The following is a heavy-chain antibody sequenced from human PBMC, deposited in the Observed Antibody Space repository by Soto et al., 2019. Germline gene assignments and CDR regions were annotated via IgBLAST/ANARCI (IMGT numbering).Heavy chain of an antibody. J-gene: IGHJ6*02. CDR1: GGSISSYY. V-gene: IGHV4-59*01. Sequence: LSLTCTVSGGSISSYYWSWIRQPPGKGLEWIGYIYYSGSTNYNPSLKSRVTISVDTSKNQFSLKLSSVTAADTAVYYCARERRAYYYYGMDVWGQGTTVTVSS. CDR2: IYYSGST. CDR3: ARERRAYYYYGMDV.